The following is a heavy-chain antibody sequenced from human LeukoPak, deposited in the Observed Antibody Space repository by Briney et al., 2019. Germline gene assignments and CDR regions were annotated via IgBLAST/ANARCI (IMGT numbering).Heavy chain of an antibody. J-gene: IGHJ4*02. V-gene: IGHV1-69*04. Sequence: GSSVKVSCKASGGTFSSYAISWVRQAPGRGLEWMGRIIPILGIANYAQKFQGRVTITADKSTSTAYMELSSLRSEDTAVYYCAREPHYGSGSSLVPYYWGQGTLVTVSS. CDR2: IIPILGIA. CDR1: GGTFSSYA. D-gene: IGHD3-10*01. CDR3: AREPHYGSGSSLVPYY.